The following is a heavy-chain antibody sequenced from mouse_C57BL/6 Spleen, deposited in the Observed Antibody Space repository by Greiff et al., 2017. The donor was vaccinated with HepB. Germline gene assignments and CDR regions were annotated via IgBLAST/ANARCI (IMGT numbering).Heavy chain of an antibody. J-gene: IGHJ1*03. CDR3: ARGGGGSYWYFDV. Sequence: QVQLKQSGPELVKPGASVKISCKASGYSFTSYYIHWVKQRPGQGLEWIGWIYPGSGNTKYNEKFKGKATLTADTSSSTAYMQLSSLTSEDTEVYYCARGGGGSYWYFDVWGTGTTVTVSS. D-gene: IGHD1-1*02. CDR2: IYPGSGNT. V-gene: IGHV1-66*01. CDR1: GYSFTSYY.